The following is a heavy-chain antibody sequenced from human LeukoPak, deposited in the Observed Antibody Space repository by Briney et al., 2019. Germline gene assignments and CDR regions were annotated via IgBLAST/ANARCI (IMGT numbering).Heavy chain of an antibody. J-gene: IGHJ6*02. V-gene: IGHV3-23*01. Sequence: GGSLRLSCAASGFTFSSYVINWVRQAPGKGLEWVSVISGSGGSTYYADSVKGRFTISRDNSKSTLYLQMNSLRAEDTAVYYCGRYYVMDVWGQGTSVTVSS. CDR2: ISGSGGST. CDR1: GFTFSSYV. CDR3: GRYYVMDV.